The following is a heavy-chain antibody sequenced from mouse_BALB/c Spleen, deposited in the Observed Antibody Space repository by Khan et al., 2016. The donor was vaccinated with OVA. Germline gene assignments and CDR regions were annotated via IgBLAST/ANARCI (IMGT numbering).Heavy chain of an antibody. V-gene: IGHV3-2*02. CDR1: GYSITSGYG. D-gene: IGHD1-2*01. CDR3: ARTARIKY. J-gene: IGHJ2*01. CDR2: ISYSGST. Sequence: EVQLVESGPGLVKPSQSLSLTCTVTGYSITSGYGWNWIRQFPGNKLEWMGYISYSGSTNYNPSLKSQISITRDTSKNPFFLQLNSVTTEDTATYYCARTARIKYWGQGTTLTVSS.